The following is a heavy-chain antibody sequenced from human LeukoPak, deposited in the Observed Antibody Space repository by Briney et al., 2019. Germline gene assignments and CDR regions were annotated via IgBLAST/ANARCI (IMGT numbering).Heavy chain of an antibody. J-gene: IGHJ4*02. CDR1: GRHG. D-gene: IGHD1-26*01. Sequence: GGSLRLSCAASGRHGINWVRQAPGKGLEWVSGIVPSGSISYYADSVKGRFTISRDNSKNTLYLQMNSLRAEDTAVYYCAKDQALYSGSYSFDYWGQGILVTVSS. CDR3: AKDQALYSGSYSFDY. V-gene: IGHV3-23*01. CDR2: IVPSGSIS.